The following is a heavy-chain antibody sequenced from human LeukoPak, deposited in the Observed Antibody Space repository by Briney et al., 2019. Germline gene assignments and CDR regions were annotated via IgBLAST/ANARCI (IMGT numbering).Heavy chain of an antibody. J-gene: IGHJ4*02. CDR2: IESKTDGGTT. CDR3: TTYGSGRKFDY. CDR1: GFTFSSYS. Sequence: GGSLRLSCAASGFTFSSYSMNWVRQAPGKGLEWVGRIESKTDGGTTDYAAPVKGRFTISRDDSTNTLYLQMNSLKSEDTAVYYCTTYGSGRKFDYWGQGILVTVSS. D-gene: IGHD3-10*01. V-gene: IGHV3-15*04.